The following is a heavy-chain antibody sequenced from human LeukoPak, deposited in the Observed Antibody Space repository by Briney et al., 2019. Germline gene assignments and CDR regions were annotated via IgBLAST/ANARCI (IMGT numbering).Heavy chain of an antibody. J-gene: IGHJ5*02. V-gene: IGHV4-39*01. CDR3: ARRSWYYWFDP. CDR2: IYYSGNT. Sequence: PSETLSLTCTVSGGSISSSSYYWGWIRQPPGKGREWTGSIYYSGNTYYNSSLKSRVTISVDTSKNQFSLKLSSVTAADTAVYYCARRSWYYWFDPWGQGTLVTVSS. CDR1: GGSISSSSYY. D-gene: IGHD6-13*01.